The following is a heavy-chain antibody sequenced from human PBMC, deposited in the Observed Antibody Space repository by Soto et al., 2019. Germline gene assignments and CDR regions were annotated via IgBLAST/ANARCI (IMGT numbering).Heavy chain of an antibody. Sequence: SETMSHTCTVAGGYISSSSYYWGWISQPPGKGLEWIGSIYYSGYTYYNPSLKSRVTISVDTSKNQFSLKLSSVTAADTAVYYCARHNGPLYVGYYYDMDVWGQGTTVTGSS. D-gene: IGHD3-16*01. V-gene: IGHV4-39*01. CDR3: ARHNGPLYVGYYYDMDV. J-gene: IGHJ6*02. CDR2: IYYSGYT. CDR1: GGYISSSSYY.